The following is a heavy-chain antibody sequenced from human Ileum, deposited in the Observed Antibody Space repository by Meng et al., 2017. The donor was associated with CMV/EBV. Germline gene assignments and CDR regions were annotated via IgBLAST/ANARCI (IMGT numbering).Heavy chain of an antibody. CDR2: IKTKFNSYET. D-gene: IGHD3-22*01. Sequence: GFTFSGSPMHWVRQASGKGLEWVGRIKTKFNSYETAYATSVKGRFTISRDDSKNTAYLQLNSLKTEDTAVYYCTRPQYYYDSSDSDSWGQGTLVTVSS. V-gene: IGHV3-73*01. J-gene: IGHJ4*02. CDR3: TRPQYYYDSSDSDS. CDR1: GFTFSGSP.